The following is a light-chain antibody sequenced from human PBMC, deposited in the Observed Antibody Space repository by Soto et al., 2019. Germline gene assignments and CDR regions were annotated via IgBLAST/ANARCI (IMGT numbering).Light chain of an antibody. V-gene: IGLV2-14*01. CDR3: SSYTSSSTLGV. J-gene: IGLJ2*01. CDR2: DVS. Sequence: QSVLTQPASVSGSPGQSITISCTGISSDVGGYNYVSWYEQHPGKAPKLMIYDVSNRSSGVSNRFSGSKSGNTASLTISGLQAEDEADYYCSSYTSSSTLGVFGGGTQLTVL. CDR1: SSDVGGYNY.